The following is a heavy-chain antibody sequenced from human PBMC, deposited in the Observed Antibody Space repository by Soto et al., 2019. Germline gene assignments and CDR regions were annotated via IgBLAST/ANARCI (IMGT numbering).Heavy chain of an antibody. J-gene: IGHJ4*02. V-gene: IGHV4-31*03. CDR1: GGSISSGGYY. Sequence: SETLSLTCTVSGGSISSGGYYWSWIRQHPGKGLEWIGYIYYSGSTYYNPSLKSRVTISVDTSKNQFSLKLSSVTAADTAVYYCARGTDYYDSSGYCPDYWGQGTLVTVSS. CDR2: IYYSGST. D-gene: IGHD3-22*01. CDR3: ARGTDYYDSSGYCPDY.